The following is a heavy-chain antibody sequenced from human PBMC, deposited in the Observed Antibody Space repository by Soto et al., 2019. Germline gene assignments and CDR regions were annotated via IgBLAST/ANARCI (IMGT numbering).Heavy chain of an antibody. CDR3: ARGGVGATTTSHAFDI. CDR2: IIPIFGPA. J-gene: IGHJ3*02. Sequence: SVKVSFKASGYTFTSYAIHWVRQAPGQRLEWMGWIIPIFGPANYAQKFQGRVTITADESTSTAYMELSSLRSEDTAVYYCARGGVGATTTSHAFDIWGQGTMVTVSS. CDR1: GYTFTSYA. V-gene: IGHV1-69*13. D-gene: IGHD1-26*01.